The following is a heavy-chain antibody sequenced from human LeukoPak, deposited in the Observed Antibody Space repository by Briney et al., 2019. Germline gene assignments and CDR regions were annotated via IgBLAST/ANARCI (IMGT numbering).Heavy chain of an antibody. J-gene: IGHJ4*02. D-gene: IGHD4-17*01. CDR3: AKRLGGYGEGGLDY. V-gene: IGHV3-23*01. CDR1: GFTFSSYA. CDR2: ISGSGGST. Sequence: PGGSLRLSCAASGFTFSSYAMSWVRQAPGKGLEWVSAISGSGGSTYYADSVKGRFTISRDNSKNTLYLQMNSLRAEDTAVYYCAKRLGGYGEGGLDYWGQGTLVTVSS.